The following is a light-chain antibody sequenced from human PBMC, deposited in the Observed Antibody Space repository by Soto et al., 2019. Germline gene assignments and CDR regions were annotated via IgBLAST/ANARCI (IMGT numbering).Light chain of an antibody. Sequence: EGLLTQSPGTLSLSPGERATLSCRASQTVNSRHLNWYQHKPGQAPRLLIYGASIRAAGIPDRFSGSRSGAEFSLTITRLEPEDSAVYYCQQFDGSRPAFTFGQGTKLEI. CDR3: QQFDGSRPAFT. CDR2: GAS. J-gene: IGKJ2*01. CDR1: QTVNSRH. V-gene: IGKV3-20*01.